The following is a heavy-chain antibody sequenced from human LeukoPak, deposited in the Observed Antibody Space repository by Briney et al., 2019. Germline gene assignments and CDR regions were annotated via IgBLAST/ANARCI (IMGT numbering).Heavy chain of an antibody. CDR3: ARDFRYYYGSGGFDY. CDR1: GFTFSSYA. D-gene: IGHD3-10*01. J-gene: IGHJ4*02. V-gene: IGHV3-48*03. CDR2: ISSSGSTI. Sequence: PGGSLRLSCAASGFTFSSYAMNWARQAPGKGLEWVSYISSSGSTIYYADSVKGRFTISRDDAKNSLYLQMNSLRAEDTAVYYCARDFRYYYGSGGFDYWGQGTLVTVSS.